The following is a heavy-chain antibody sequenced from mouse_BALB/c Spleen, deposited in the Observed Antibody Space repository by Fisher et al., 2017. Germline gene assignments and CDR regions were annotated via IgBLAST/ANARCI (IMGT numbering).Heavy chain of an antibody. Sequence: KFKGKATLTSDKSSSTAYMELSSLTSEDSAVYYCARIGTRLLPMDYWGQGTSVTVSS. D-gene: IGHD3-2*02. V-gene: IGHV1-80*01. J-gene: IGHJ4*01. CDR3: ARIGTRLLPMDY.